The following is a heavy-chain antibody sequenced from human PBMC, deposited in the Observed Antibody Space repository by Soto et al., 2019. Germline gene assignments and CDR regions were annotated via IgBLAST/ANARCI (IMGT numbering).Heavy chain of an antibody. V-gene: IGHV1-2*04. Sequence: QVQLVQSGAEVKRPGASVKVSCKASGYTFTGYYMHWVRQAPGQGLEWMGWINPNSGGTNYAQKFQGWVTMTRDTSISTAYMELSRLRSDDTAVYYCARSVLWFGENDAFDIWGQGTMVTVSS. CDR1: GYTFTGYY. CDR2: INPNSGGT. J-gene: IGHJ3*02. CDR3: ARSVLWFGENDAFDI. D-gene: IGHD3-10*01.